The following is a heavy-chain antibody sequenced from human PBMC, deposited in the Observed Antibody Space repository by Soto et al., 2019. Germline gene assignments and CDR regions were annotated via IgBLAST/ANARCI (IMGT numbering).Heavy chain of an antibody. CDR2: INTGNGDT. J-gene: IGHJ4*02. CDR1: GYTFTDYA. V-gene: IGHV1-3*04. D-gene: IGHD3-22*01. CDR3: ARDSGSSGDFDY. Sequence: GASVKVSCKASGYTFTDYAMHWVRQAPGQRLEWMGWINTGNGDTTYSQKFQDRVTITRDTSASTAYMELSSLRSEDTAVYYCARDSGSSGDFDYWGQGTLVTVSS.